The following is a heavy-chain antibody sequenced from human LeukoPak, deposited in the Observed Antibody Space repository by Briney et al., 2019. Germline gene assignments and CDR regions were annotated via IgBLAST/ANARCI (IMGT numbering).Heavy chain of an antibody. CDR3: ARRGYYDILTGYYHNWFDP. CDR2: INHSGST. V-gene: IGHV4-34*01. CDR1: GGSFSGYY. J-gene: IGHJ5*02. D-gene: IGHD3-9*01. Sequence: SETLSLTCAVYGGSFSGYYWSWIRQPPGKGLEWIGEINHSGSTNYNPSLKSRVTISVDTSKNQFSLKLSSVTAADTAVYYCARRGYYDILTGYYHNWFDPWGQGTLVTVSS.